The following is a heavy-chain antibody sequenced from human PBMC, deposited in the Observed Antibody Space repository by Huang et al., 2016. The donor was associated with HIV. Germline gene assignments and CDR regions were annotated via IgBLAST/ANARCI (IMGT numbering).Heavy chain of an antibody. J-gene: IGHJ6*02. CDR2: ISQSGIT. CDR3: ARAPAGNDYSLYHYYGLDI. D-gene: IGHD2-21*01. V-gene: IGHV4-34*02. CDR1: SGSFSRYY. Sequence: QGRLQQWGAGLLKPSETLSLTCAVYSGSFSRYYWTWVRQPPGKGLEWIGEISQSGITNDNASVERRVTISGDTSKNQVSLKMTSMTAADTAVYYCARAPAGNDYSLYHYYGLDIWGQGTPVTVSS.